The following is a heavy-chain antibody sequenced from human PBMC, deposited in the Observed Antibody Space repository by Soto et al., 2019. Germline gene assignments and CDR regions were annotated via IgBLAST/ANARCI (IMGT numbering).Heavy chain of an antibody. V-gene: IGHV3-33*01. CDR1: GFTFSSYG. CDR2: IWYDGSNK. J-gene: IGHJ4*02. D-gene: IGHD3-10*01. CDR3: ARDFGRAVDLGPQKFDY. Sequence: GGSLRLSCAASGFTFSSYGMHWVRQAPGKGLEWVAVIWYDGSNKYYADSVKGRFTISRDNSKNTLYLQMNSLRAEDTAVYYCARDFGRAVDLGPQKFDYWGQGTLVTVSS.